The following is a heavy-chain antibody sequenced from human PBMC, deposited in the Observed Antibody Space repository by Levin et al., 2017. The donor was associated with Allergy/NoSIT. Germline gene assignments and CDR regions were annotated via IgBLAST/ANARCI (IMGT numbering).Heavy chain of an antibody. CDR1: GGSISSSY. Sequence: SQTLSLTCTVSGGSISSSYWSWIRQPPGKGLEWIGYIYYSGSTNYNPSLKSRVTISVDTSKNQFSLKLSSVTAADTAVYYCARDGGFGELYWYFDRWGRGTLVTVSS. D-gene: IGHD3-10*01. CDR2: IYYSGST. CDR3: ARDGGFGELYWYFDR. J-gene: IGHJ2*01. V-gene: IGHV4-59*01.